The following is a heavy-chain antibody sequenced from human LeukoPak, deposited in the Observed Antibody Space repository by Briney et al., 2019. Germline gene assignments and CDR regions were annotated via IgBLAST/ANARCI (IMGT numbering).Heavy chain of an antibody. D-gene: IGHD4-17*01. CDR1: GGSISSSSYY. J-gene: IGHJ4*02. CDR3: ARDPSDGDGGFDY. CDR2: IYYSGST. Sequence: PSETRSLTCTVSGGSISSSSYYWGWIRQPPGKGLEWIGSIYYSGSTYYNPSLKSRVTISVDTSKNQFSLKLSSVTAADTAVYYCARDPSDGDGGFDYWGQGTLVTVSS. V-gene: IGHV4-39*07.